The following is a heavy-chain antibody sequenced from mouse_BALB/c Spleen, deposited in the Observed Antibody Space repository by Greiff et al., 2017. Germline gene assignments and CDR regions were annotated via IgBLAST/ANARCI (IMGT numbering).Heavy chain of an antibody. Sequence: VQLQQPGAELVRPGASVKMSCKASGYTFTSYWINWVKQRPGQGLEWIGKIYPSDSYTNYTQKFKDKATLTVDKSSSTAYMQLSSPTSEGSAVYDCTREGCMITTGLYAMDDWGQGTSVTVSA. J-gene: IGHJ4*01. CDR2: IYPSDSYT. D-gene: IGHD2-4*01. CDR1: GYTFTSYW. CDR3: TREGCMITTGLYAMDD. V-gene: IGHV1-69*02.